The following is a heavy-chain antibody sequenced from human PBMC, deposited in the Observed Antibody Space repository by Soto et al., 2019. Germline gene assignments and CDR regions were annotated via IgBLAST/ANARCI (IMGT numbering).Heavy chain of an antibody. Sequence: QVQLVESGGGVVQPGRSLRLSCAASGFTFSSYAMHWVRQAPGKGLEWMAVISYDGSNKNHADTVKGRFTISRDNSKNTLYLQMNSLRAEDTAVYYCARGYDFWSGYYYPYGMDVWGQGTTVTVSS. D-gene: IGHD3-3*01. V-gene: IGHV3-30-3*01. CDR1: GFTFSSYA. CDR3: ARGYDFWSGYYYPYGMDV. J-gene: IGHJ6*02. CDR2: ISYDGSNK.